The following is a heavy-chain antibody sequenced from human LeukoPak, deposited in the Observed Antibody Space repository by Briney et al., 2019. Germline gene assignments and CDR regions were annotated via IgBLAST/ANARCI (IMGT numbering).Heavy chain of an antibody. Sequence: PSETLSLTCTVSGGSISSGSYYWSWIRQPAGKGLEWIGRMYTSGSTNYNPSLKSRVTISIDTPKNQFSLRLSSVTAADTAVYYCARENDRYGRIDYWGQGTQVTVSS. D-gene: IGHD5-18*01. CDR3: ARENDRYGRIDY. CDR2: MYTSGST. V-gene: IGHV4-61*02. CDR1: GGSISSGSYY. J-gene: IGHJ4*02.